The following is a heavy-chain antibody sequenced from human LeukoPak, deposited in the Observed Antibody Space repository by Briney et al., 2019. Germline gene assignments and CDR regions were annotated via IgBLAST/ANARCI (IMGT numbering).Heavy chain of an antibody. J-gene: IGHJ4*02. CDR2: IIPIFGTA. CDR3: ARGWLQLWAHAPFAY. Sequence: SLKVSCKASGRTFSSYAISWVRPAPGQGLEWMAGIIPIFGTANYAQQFQGRVTITADESTRTAYMKLSSLRSEDTAVYYCARGWLQLWAHAPFAYWGQGTLVTVSS. V-gene: IGHV1-69*13. CDR1: GRTFSSYA. D-gene: IGHD5-18*01.